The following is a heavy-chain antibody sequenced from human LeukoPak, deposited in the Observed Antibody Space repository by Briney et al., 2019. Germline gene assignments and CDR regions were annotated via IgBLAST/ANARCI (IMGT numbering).Heavy chain of an antibody. V-gene: IGHV3-21*01. D-gene: IGHD6-19*01. CDR1: GFTFSRYS. J-gene: IGHJ6*03. Sequence: GGSLRLSCAGSGFTFSRYSMNWFRQAPGKGLERVSSISSRSTNIFYADSVKGRFTISRDNAKNSLYLQMNCLGAEDTAVYYCARDAQWLVPEGYFYYMDVWGKGTTVTVSS. CDR3: ARDAQWLVPEGYFYYMDV. CDR2: ISSRSTNI.